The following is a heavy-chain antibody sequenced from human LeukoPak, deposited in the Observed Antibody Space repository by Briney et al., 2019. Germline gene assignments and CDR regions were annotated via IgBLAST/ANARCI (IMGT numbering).Heavy chain of an antibody. CDR3: ARGDGSASLVDY. D-gene: IGHD2-15*01. J-gene: IGHJ4*02. Sequence: PGGSLRLSCAASGFIFRGYEMDWVRQAPGKGLEWISYISSSSNTIHYADSVRGRFTISRDNAKNSLYLQMNSLRAEDTAVYYCARGDGSASLVDYWGQGTLVTVSS. V-gene: IGHV3-48*03. CDR2: ISSSSNTI. CDR1: GFIFRGYE.